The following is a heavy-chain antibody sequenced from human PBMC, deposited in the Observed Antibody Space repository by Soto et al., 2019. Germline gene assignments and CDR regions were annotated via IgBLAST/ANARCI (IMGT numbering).Heavy chain of an antibody. CDR1: GGSINNHY. D-gene: IGHD3-22*01. CDR2: VYYNGLT. CDR3: ARGNTHGYYYLDV. Sequence: SETLSLTCTVSGGSINNHYWSWIRQPPGKGLEWIGYVYYNGLTNYNPSLKSRVTISLSPSKNQFSLKLSSVTAADTAVYFCARGNTHGYYYLDVWGRGTTVTVSS. V-gene: IGHV4-59*08. J-gene: IGHJ6*03.